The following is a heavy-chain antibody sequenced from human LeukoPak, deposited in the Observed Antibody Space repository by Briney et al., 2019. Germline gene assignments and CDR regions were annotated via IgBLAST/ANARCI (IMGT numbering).Heavy chain of an antibody. Sequence: GGSLRLSCVASGFTFSSYWMHWVRQAPGKGLVWIARINSEGNDTTYADSVKGRFTISRDNTKNTLYLQMNSLRAEDTAVYYCAKNGPGIDYFDYWGQGTLVTVSS. D-gene: IGHD3-10*01. CDR2: INSEGNDT. CDR1: GFTFSSYW. CDR3: AKNGPGIDYFDY. J-gene: IGHJ4*02. V-gene: IGHV3-74*01.